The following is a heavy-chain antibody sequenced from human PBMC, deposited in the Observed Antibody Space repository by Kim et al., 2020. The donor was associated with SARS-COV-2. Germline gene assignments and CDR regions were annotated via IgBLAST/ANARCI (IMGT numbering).Heavy chain of an antibody. D-gene: IGHD4-4*01. J-gene: IGHJ4*02. CDR2: I. Sequence: IYYADSVRGRFTISRDNDKNSLYLKMNSLRAEDTAVYYCARGPNYSPFDYWGQGTLVTVSS. V-gene: IGHV3-48*03. CDR3: ARGPNYSPFDY.